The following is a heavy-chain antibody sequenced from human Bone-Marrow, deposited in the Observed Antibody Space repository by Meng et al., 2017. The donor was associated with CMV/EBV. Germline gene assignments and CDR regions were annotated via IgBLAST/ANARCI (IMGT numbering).Heavy chain of an antibody. V-gene: IGHV1-2*02. CDR1: GYRLSDYY. CDR3: ARGYNWNHGDSFDL. Sequence: ASVKVSCKASGYRLSDYYIHWVRQAPGQGLGWMGWMNPTSGFAHYAQKFQGRVTLTRDTSISTGYMELRRLTSDDTAVYYCARGYNWNHGDSFDLWGQGTLVTVSS. CDR2: MNPTSGFA. D-gene: IGHD1-14*01. J-gene: IGHJ3*01.